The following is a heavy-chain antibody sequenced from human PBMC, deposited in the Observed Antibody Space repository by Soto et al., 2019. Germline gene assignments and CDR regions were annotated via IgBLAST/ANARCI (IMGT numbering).Heavy chain of an antibody. Sequence: SETLYLTCTVSGGSISSSSYYWGWIRQPPGKGLEWIGSIYYSGSTYYNPSLKSRVTISVDTSKNQFSLKLSSVTAADTAVYYCARESMDTAMVLRYYYGMDVWGQGTTVTVSS. V-gene: IGHV4-39*02. J-gene: IGHJ6*02. CDR1: GGSISSSSYY. CDR2: IYYSGST. D-gene: IGHD5-18*01. CDR3: ARESMDTAMVLRYYYGMDV.